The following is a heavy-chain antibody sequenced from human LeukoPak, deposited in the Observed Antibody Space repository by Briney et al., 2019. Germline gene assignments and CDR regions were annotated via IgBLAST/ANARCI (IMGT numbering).Heavy chain of an antibody. V-gene: IGHV3-48*03. CDR1: GFTFSSYE. D-gene: IGHD6-19*01. CDR3: ARGRHSSG. Sequence: GGSLRLSCAASGFTFSSYEMNWVRQAPGKGLEWVSYISSDGYTMYYADSVKGRFTISIDNAKNSLSLQMNSLRAEDTAVYYRARGRHSSGWGEGTLVTVSS. CDR2: ISSDGYTM. J-gene: IGHJ4*02.